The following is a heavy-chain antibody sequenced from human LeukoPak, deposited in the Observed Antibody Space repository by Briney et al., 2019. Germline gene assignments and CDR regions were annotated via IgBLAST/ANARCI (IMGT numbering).Heavy chain of an antibody. D-gene: IGHD4-23*01. J-gene: IGHJ5*02. CDR2: MNHSGSA. CDR3: ARLRGATVANNWFDP. Sequence: SETLSLTCAVSGGSFSGYYWTWIRQPPGKGLEWIGEMNHSGSANYNPSLKSRVTISVDTSKNQCSLRLSSVTAADTAVYYCARLRGATVANNWFDPWGQGTLVTVSS. V-gene: IGHV4-34*01. CDR1: GGSFSGYY.